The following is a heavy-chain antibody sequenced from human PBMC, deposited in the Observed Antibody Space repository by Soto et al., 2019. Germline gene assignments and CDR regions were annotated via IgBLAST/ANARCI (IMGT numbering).Heavy chain of an antibody. D-gene: IGHD5-18*01. V-gene: IGHV4-39*01. Sequence: SETLSLTCTVSGGSISSSSYYWGWIRQPPGKGLEWIGSIYYSGSTYYNPSLKSRVTISVDTSKNQFSLKLSSVTAADTAVYYCARHEGDTAMVTYYYYGMDVWGQGTTVTVSS. CDR2: IYYSGST. J-gene: IGHJ6*02. CDR1: GGSISSSSYY. CDR3: ARHEGDTAMVTYYYYGMDV.